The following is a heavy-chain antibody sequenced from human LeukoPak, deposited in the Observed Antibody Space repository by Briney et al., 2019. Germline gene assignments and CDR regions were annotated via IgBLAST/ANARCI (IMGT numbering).Heavy chain of an antibody. Sequence: ASVKVSCKASGYTFTNYYMHWVRQAPGQGLEWMGIINPSRGSATYGQKFQGRVTMTRDTSTNTVYLGMSSLKSEDTAVYYCVRNGEVATIPGGFFDSWGQGTLVTVSS. CDR2: INPSRGSA. D-gene: IGHD5-24*01. J-gene: IGHJ4*02. V-gene: IGHV1-46*01. CDR3: VRNGEVATIPGGFFDS. CDR1: GYTFTNYY.